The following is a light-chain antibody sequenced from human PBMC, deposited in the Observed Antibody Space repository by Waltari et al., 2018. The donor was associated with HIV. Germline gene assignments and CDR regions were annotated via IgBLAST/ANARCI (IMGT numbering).Light chain of an antibody. CDR1: DSHFGLYNF. Sequence: SAVPLPASVSGLPGPSITISCPGYDSHFGLYNFVSWYQQHPGPLTRLILYDVDIRASGISRRFSGSMSGHTASLNISGLRAEDEADYYCASFTGDHTLLFGGGTKVTVL. CDR2: DVD. J-gene: IGLJ2*01. V-gene: IGLV2-14*03. CDR3: ASFTGDHTLL.